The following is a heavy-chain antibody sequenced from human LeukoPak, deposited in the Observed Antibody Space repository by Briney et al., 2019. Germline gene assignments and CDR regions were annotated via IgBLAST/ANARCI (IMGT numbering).Heavy chain of an antibody. Sequence: PSETLSLTCTASGGSISSSSYSWGWIRQPPGKGLEWIGSVSHSGSINYDPSLKNRVTISVDTSKNQFSLKLSSVTAADTAVYYCWAIVTTIKLDFWGQRTLVTVSS. J-gene: IGHJ4*02. CDR1: GGSISSSSYS. CDR2: VSHSGSI. V-gene: IGHV4-39*01. D-gene: IGHD5-12*01. CDR3: WAIVTTIKLDF.